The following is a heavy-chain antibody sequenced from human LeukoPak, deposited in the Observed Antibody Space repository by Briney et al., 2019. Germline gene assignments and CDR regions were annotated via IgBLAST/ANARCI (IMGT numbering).Heavy chain of an antibody. V-gene: IGHV3-23*01. Sequence: GGSLRLSCAASGFTFSSYAMSWVRQAPGKGLEWVSAISGSGGSTYYADSVKGRFTISRDNSKNTLYLQMNSLRAKDTAVYYCAKDLKGLWFGELGGQGTLVTVSS. CDR3: AKDLKGLWFGEL. J-gene: IGHJ4*02. CDR2: ISGSGGST. CDR1: GFTFSSYA. D-gene: IGHD3-10*01.